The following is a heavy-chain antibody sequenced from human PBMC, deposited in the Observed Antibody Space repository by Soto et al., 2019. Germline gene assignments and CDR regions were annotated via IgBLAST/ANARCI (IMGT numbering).Heavy chain of an antibody. D-gene: IGHD2-15*01. CDR3: ARALSSPADIVVVVAGIDY. J-gene: IGHJ4*02. CDR2: ISYDGSNK. CDR1: GFTFSSYA. V-gene: IGHV3-30-3*01. Sequence: GGSLRLSCAASGFTFSSYAMHWVRQAPGKGLEWVAVISYDGSNKYYADSVKGRFTISRDNSKNTLYLQMNSLRAEDTAVYYCARALSSPADIVVVVAGIDYWGQGTLVTVSS.